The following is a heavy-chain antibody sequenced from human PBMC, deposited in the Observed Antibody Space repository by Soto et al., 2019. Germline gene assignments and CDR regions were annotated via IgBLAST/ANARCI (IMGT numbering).Heavy chain of an antibody. Sequence: VQLAESGGGLVQPGGSLRLSCAASGFSFSSYWIHWVRQAPGKGLVWVSRIKTDGSSTDYADSVKGRFTISRDNAKNTLYLQMNSLSAEDTAVYYCAKREGNTYGLFHWGQGTLVTVSS. CDR1: GFSFSSYW. J-gene: IGHJ4*02. CDR3: AKREGNTYGLFH. CDR2: IKTDGSST. D-gene: IGHD5-18*01. V-gene: IGHV3-74*01.